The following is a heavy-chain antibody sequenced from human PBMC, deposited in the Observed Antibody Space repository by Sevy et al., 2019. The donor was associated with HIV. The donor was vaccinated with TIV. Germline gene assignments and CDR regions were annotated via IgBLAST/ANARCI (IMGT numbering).Heavy chain of an antibody. D-gene: IGHD6-6*01. CDR1: DDSISSGYY. J-gene: IGHJ4*02. CDR3: ARRTIAARPRDY. CDR2: IYHTGST. V-gene: IGHV4-38-2*02. Sequence: SETLSLTCTVSDDSISSGYYWGWIRQPPGKGLEWIGSIYHTGSTDYNPSLKSRVNISVDTSKNQFSLKLSSVTAADTAVYYCARRTIAARPRDYWGQGTLVTVSS.